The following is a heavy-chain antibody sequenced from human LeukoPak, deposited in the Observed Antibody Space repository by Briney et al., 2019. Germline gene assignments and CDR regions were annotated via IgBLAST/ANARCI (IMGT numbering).Heavy chain of an antibody. J-gene: IGHJ4*02. CDR2: IIPIFGTA. Sequence: SVKVSCKASGGTFSSYAISWVRQAPGQGLEWMGRIIPIFGTANYAQKFQGRVTITTDESTSTAYMELSSLRSEDTAVYYCARGPIAVAGNARWDYWGQGTLVTVSS. CDR1: GGTFSSYA. CDR3: ARGPIAVAGNARWDY. V-gene: IGHV1-69*05. D-gene: IGHD6-19*01.